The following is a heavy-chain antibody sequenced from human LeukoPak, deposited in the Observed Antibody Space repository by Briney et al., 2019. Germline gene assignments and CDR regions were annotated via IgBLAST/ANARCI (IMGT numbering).Heavy chain of an antibody. CDR3: ATRYSSSHYYYMDV. D-gene: IGHD6-13*01. J-gene: IGHJ6*03. Sequence: ASVKVSCKASGYTFTSYGISWVRQAPGQGLEWMGWINTNTGNPTYAQGFAGRFVFSMDTSVSTAYLQIGSLKAEDAAVYYCATRYSSSHYYYMDVWGKGTTVTVSS. CDR2: INTNTGNP. V-gene: IGHV7-4-1*01. CDR1: GYTFTSYG.